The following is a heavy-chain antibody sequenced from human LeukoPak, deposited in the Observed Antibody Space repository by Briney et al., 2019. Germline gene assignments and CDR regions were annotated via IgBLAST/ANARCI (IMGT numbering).Heavy chain of an antibody. D-gene: IGHD3-10*01. CDR2: VSYDGSNK. CDR3: AREEAGRVVPFFDS. V-gene: IGHV3-30-3*01. Sequence: GGSLRLSCAASGFTFSSYAMHWVRQAPGKGLEWVAVVSYDGSNKYYADSVKGRFTISRDNSKNTLYLQMNSLRAEDTAVYYCAREEAGRVVPFFDSWGQGTLVTVSS. J-gene: IGHJ4*02. CDR1: GFTFSSYA.